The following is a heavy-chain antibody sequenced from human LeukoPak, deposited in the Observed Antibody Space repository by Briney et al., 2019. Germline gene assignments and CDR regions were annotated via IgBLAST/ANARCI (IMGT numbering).Heavy chain of an antibody. CDR3: ATDLSGDYRSRLY. CDR2: FDPEDGET. J-gene: IGHJ4*02. CDR1: GYTLTQLS. Sequence: SSVTVSRKVSGYTLTQLSMHWVRQAPAKGRAWMGVFDPEDGETIYSQKYQRRDTMTEDTSTDTAYMKLSSVRSEDTAVYHCATDLSGDYRSRLYWGQGTLVTVSP. V-gene: IGHV1-24*01. D-gene: IGHD4-17*01.